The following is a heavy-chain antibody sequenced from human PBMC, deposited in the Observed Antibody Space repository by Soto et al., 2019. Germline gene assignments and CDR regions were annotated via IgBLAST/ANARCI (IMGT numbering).Heavy chain of an antibody. CDR2: ISDDGSTK. CDR3: TRADPTVTLSMFDP. CDR1: GFIFSSYA. V-gene: IGHV3-30-3*01. J-gene: IGHJ5*02. Sequence: QVQLVESGGGVVQPGRSLRLSCAASGFIFSSYAMHWVRQAPGKGLEWVAVISDDGSTKYYADSVKGRFTISRDNSKNTLYLQMNSLSADDTAVYYCTRADPTVTLSMFDPWGQGTLVTVSS. D-gene: IGHD4-17*01.